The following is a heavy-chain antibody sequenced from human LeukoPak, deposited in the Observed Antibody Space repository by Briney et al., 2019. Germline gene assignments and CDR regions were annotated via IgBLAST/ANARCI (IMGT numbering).Heavy chain of an antibody. D-gene: IGHD6-13*01. J-gene: IGHJ4*02. CDR2: INGIGGST. CDR1: GFTFSSYA. V-gene: IGHV3-23*01. Sequence: GGSLRLSCAASGFTFSSYAMSWVRQAPGKGLEWVSAINGIGGSTYYADSVKGRFIISRDNSKNTVYLQMNSLRGEDTAVYYCAKAPGIAADFDYWGQGTLVTVSS. CDR3: AKAPGIAADFDY.